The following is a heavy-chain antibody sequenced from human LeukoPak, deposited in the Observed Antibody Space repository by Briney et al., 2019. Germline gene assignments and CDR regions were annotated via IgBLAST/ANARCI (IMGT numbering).Heavy chain of an antibody. V-gene: IGHV1-46*01. J-gene: IGHJ3*02. CDR1: GYTFTSYD. D-gene: IGHD3-3*01. CDR2: INPSGGST. Sequence: AASVKVSCKASGYTFTSYDINWVRQATGQGLEWMGIINPSGGSTSYAQKFQGRVTMTRDMSTSTVYMELSSLRSEDTAVYYCARGESVTIFGVVIKVIRPDDAFDIWGQGTMVTVSS. CDR3: ARGESVTIFGVVIKVIRPDDAFDI.